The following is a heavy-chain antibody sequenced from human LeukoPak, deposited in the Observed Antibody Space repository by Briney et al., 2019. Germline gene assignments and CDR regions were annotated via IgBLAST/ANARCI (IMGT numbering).Heavy chain of an antibody. D-gene: IGHD3-9*01. CDR3: AKDYDILTGYMN. Sequence: PGGSLRLSCAASGFTFSTYAMTWVRQAPGKGLVWVSRINSDGSSTSYADSVKGRFTISRDNAKNTLYLQMNSLRAEDTAVYYCAKDYDILTGYMNWGQGTLVTVSS. V-gene: IGHV3-74*01. CDR2: INSDGSST. CDR1: GFTFSTYA. J-gene: IGHJ4*02.